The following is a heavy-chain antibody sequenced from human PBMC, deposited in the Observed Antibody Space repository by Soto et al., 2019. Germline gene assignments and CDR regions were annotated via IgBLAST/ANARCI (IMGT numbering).Heavy chain of an antibody. CDR1: GASISSYY. V-gene: IGHV4-59*01. Sequence: QVQLQESGPGLVKPSETLSLTCSVSGASISSYYWSWIRQPPGKGLEWLAYIYYSGSTSYNPSLKSRVSISLDTSMNQCSLKLSSVTAADTAVYYCARTYDDSGPNSGGYGFDIWGQGTMVTVSS. J-gene: IGHJ3*02. D-gene: IGHD3-22*01. CDR2: IYYSGST. CDR3: ARTYDDSGPNSGGYGFDI.